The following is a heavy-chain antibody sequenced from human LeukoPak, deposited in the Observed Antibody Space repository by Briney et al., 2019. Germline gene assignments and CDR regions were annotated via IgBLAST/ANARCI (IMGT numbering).Heavy chain of an antibody. V-gene: IGHV3-74*01. D-gene: IGHD3-10*01. CDR3: ARDLTWFGELSLYYFDY. CDR1: GFTFSSYW. J-gene: IGHJ4*02. CDR2: INSDGSST. Sequence: GGSLRLSCAASGFTFSSYWMHWVRQAPGKGLGSVSRINSDGSSTSYADSVKGRFTISRDNAKNTLYLQMNSLRAEDTAVYYCARDLTWFGELSLYYFDYWGQGTLVTVSS.